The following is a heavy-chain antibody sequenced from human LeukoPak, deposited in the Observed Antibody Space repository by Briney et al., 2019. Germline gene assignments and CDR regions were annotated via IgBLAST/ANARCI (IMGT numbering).Heavy chain of an antibody. V-gene: IGHV3-48*03. CDR3: AKSGYDRFDY. CDR1: GFTFSSYE. CDR2: ISSSGSTI. Sequence: GGSLRLSCAASGFTFSSYEMNWVRQAPGKGLEWVSYISSSGSTIYYADSVKGRFTISRDNAKNSLYLQMNSLRADDTAVYYCAKSGYDRFDYWGQGTLVTVSS. J-gene: IGHJ4*02. D-gene: IGHD5-12*01.